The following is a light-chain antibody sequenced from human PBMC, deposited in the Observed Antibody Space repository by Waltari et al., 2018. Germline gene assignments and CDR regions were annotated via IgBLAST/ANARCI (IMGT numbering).Light chain of an antibody. J-gene: IGLJ3*02. CDR1: SSDVGSYNS. CDR2: DVS. V-gene: IGLV2-14*03. Sequence: QSALTQPASVSGSPGQSITISCTGTSSDVGSYNSVSWYQDHPGQGPKAIIYDVSDRPSAVSARLAGSKSGNTASLTISGRQAEDEADYYCSSQSTNGVVLFGAGTKVTVL. CDR3: SSQSTNGVVL.